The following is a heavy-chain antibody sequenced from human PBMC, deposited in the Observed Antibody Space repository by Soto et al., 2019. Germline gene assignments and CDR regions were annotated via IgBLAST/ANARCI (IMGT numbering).Heavy chain of an antibody. CDR1: GGCISGYY. CDR2: IYTSGST. Sequence: SETLSLTCTVSGGCISGYYWSWIRQPAGKGLEWIGRIYTSGSTNYNPSLKSRVTMSVDTSKNQFSLKLSSVTAADTAVYYCARYYSSSWWPGPNNWFDPWGQGTLVTVSS. J-gene: IGHJ5*02. D-gene: IGHD6-13*01. V-gene: IGHV4-4*07. CDR3: ARYYSSSWWPGPNNWFDP.